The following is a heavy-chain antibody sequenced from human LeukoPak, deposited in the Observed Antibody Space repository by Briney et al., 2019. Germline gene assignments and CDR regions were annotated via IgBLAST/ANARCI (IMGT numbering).Heavy chain of an antibody. CDR2: ISWNSGSI. Sequence: GGSLRLSCAASGFIFDDYAMHWVRQAPGKGLEWVSGISWNSGSIGYADSVKGRFTISRDNTKDSLYLQMNSLRAEDTALYYCAKGPAGTVSWDYYFDYWGQGTLVTVSS. CDR1: GFIFDDYA. D-gene: IGHD6-13*01. CDR3: AKGPAGTVSWDYYFDY. J-gene: IGHJ4*02. V-gene: IGHV3-9*01.